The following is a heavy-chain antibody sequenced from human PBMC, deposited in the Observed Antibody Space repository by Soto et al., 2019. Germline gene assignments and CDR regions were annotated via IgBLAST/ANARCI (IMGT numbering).Heavy chain of an antibody. CDR2: ISYDGSNK. CDR3: AKAGYYDSSGYSGYFQH. Sequence: AGGSLRLSCAASGFTFSSYGMHWVRQAPGKGLEWVAVISYDGSNKYYADSVKGRFTISRDNSKNTLYLQMNSLRAEDTAVYYCAKAGYYDSSGYSGYFQHWGQGTLVTVSS. J-gene: IGHJ1*01. D-gene: IGHD3-22*01. CDR1: GFTFSSYG. V-gene: IGHV3-30*18.